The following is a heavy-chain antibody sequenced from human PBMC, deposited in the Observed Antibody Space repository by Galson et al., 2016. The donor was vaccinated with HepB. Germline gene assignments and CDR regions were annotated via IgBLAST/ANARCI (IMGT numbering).Heavy chain of an antibody. Sequence: SRFWIHWVRQVPGKGLVWVSRINGFGFSTSYADSVKGRFTISRDNAKNTVYLQMNSLRAEDTAVYYCARAGGRLQQDFDYWGQGTLVTVSS. CDR1: SRFW. CDR3: ARAGGRLQQDFDY. D-gene: IGHD5-24*01. V-gene: IGHV3-74*01. CDR2: INGFGFST. J-gene: IGHJ4*02.